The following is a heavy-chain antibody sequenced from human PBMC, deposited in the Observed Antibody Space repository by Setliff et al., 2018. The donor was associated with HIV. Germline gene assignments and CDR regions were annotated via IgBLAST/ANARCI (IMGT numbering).Heavy chain of an antibody. CDR3: AKDGQRVGYGSDFDY. Sequence: GESLKISCAASGFTSSTYWMSWVRQAPGKGLEWVANINEDGSQKYYVDSVKGRFTISRDNAKKSLYLQMNSLRAEDTAVYYCAKDGQRVGYGSDFDYWGQGTLVTVSS. D-gene: IGHD6-25*01. CDR1: GFTSSTYW. V-gene: IGHV3-7*01. CDR2: INEDGSQK. J-gene: IGHJ4*02.